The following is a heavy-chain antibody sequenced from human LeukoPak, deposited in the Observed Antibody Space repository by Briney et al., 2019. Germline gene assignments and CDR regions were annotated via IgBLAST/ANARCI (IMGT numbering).Heavy chain of an antibody. CDR2: IKQDGSER. CDR1: GFTFTTFW. Sequence: PGGSLRLSCAASGFTFTTFWMSWVCQAPGKGLEWVANIKQDGSERYYVDSVKGRFTISRDNAKNSLYLQMNSLRAEDTGVYYCAGSGWQVYLDYWGQGALVTVSS. CDR3: AGSGWQVYLDY. J-gene: IGHJ4*02. D-gene: IGHD6-19*01. V-gene: IGHV3-7*01.